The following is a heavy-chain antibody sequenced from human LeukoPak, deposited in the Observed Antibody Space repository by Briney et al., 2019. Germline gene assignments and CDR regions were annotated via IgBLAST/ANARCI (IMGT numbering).Heavy chain of an antibody. Sequence: PSETLSLTCTVSGGSISSYFWSWIRQPPGKGLEWIGHIYYSGSTNYNPSLKSRVTVSVDTSKNQFSLKLSSVTAADTAVYYCARGDYYDSSGYYGKYYFDYWGQGTLVTVSS. CDR1: GGSISSYF. J-gene: IGHJ4*02. CDR3: ARGDYYDSSGYYGKYYFDY. D-gene: IGHD3-22*01. CDR2: IYYSGST. V-gene: IGHV4-59*01.